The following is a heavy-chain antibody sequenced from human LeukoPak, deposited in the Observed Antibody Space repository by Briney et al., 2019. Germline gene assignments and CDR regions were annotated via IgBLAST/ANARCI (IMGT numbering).Heavy chain of an antibody. Sequence: ASVKVSCKASGGTFSSYAISWVRQAPGQGLGWMGRVIPILGIANYAQKFQGRVTITADKSTSTAYMELSSLRSEDTAVYYCARDLGYCSSTSCVIGSWFDPWGQGTLVTVSS. D-gene: IGHD2-2*01. CDR1: GGTFSSYA. V-gene: IGHV1-69*04. CDR2: VIPILGIA. J-gene: IGHJ5*02. CDR3: ARDLGYCSSTSCVIGSWFDP.